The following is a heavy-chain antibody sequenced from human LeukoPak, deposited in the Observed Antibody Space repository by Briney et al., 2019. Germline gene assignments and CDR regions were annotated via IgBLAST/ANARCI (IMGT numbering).Heavy chain of an antibody. J-gene: IGHJ5*02. CDR3: ARDHGGSSGWYWFDP. CDR1: GYTFTGYY. D-gene: IGHD6-19*01. Sequence: ASVKVSCKASGYTFTGYYMHWARQAPGQGLEWMGWINPNSGGTNYAQKFQGRVTMTRDTSISTAYMELSRLRSDDTAVYYCARDHGGSSGWYWFDPWGQGTLVTVSS. CDR2: INPNSGGT. V-gene: IGHV1-2*02.